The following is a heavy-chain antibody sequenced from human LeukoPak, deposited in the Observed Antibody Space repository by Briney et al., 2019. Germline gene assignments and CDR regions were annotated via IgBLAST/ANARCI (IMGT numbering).Heavy chain of an antibody. D-gene: IGHD2-15*01. J-gene: IGHJ3*02. CDR3: ARDPGDCSGGSCYSGAFDI. CDR1: SGSISSGGYY. CDR2: IYYSGST. V-gene: IGHV4-31*01. Sequence: SQTLSLNCTVSSGSISSGGYYWSSIRQHPGKGLERIGYIYYSGSTYYTPTLESQVTISVDTSKTQISLKLSSVTAAETAVYYSARDPGDCSGGSCYSGAFDIWGQGTMVTVSS.